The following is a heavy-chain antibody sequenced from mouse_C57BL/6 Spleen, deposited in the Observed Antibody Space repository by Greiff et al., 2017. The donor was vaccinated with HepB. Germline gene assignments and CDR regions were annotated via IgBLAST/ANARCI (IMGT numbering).Heavy chain of an antibody. CDR2: IDPSDSNT. V-gene: IGHV1-50*01. J-gene: IGHJ3*01. CDR1: GYTFTSYW. Sequence: QVQLQQPGAELVKPGASVKLSCKASGYTFTSYWMQWVKQRPGQGLEWIGEIDPSDSNTNYNQKFKGKATLTVDTSSSTAYMQLSSLTSEDSAVYYGAGGGIYYDYDEGFAYWGQGTLVTVSA. D-gene: IGHD2-4*01. CDR3: AGGGIYYDYDEGFAY.